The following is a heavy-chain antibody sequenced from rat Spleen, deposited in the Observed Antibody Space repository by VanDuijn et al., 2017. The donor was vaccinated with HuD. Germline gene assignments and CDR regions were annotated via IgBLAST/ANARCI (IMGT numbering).Heavy chain of an antibody. CDR2: ITFDGGGT. J-gene: IGHJ2*01. CDR1: GFIVSSYA. V-gene: IGHV5-25*01. CDR3: ARPTTGIPFNY. Sequence: EVELVESGGGLVKPGRSLKLSCVASGFIVSSYAMAWVRQAPTKGLEWVASITFDGGGTYYRDSVKGRFTISRNNAKSTLYLQVDSLRSEDTAIYYCARPTTGIPFNYWGQGVMVTVSS. D-gene: IGHD1-9*01.